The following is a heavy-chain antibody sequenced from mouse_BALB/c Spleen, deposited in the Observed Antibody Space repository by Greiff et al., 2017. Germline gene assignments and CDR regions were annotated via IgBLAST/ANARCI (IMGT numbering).Heavy chain of an antibody. J-gene: IGHJ4*01. D-gene: IGHD1-1*01. Sequence: VQRQQSGSVLAWPGASVQMSCKASGYTFTCFWMHWVKQRPGPGLEWMGAIYPGNSDTSYNQKFEGKAKLTAVTSTSTAYMELSSLTNEDSAVYYCTRVYGSSYAMDYWGQGTSVTVSS. CDR3: TRVYGSSYAMDY. V-gene: IGHV1-5*01. CDR1: GYTFTCFW. CDR2: IYPGNSDT.